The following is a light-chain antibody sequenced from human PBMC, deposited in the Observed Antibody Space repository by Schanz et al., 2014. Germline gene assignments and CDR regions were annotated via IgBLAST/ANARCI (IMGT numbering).Light chain of an antibody. CDR1: QSVSSN. CDR3: QQYNYWPPFT. V-gene: IGKV3-15*01. J-gene: IGKJ2*01. CDR2: GAS. Sequence: EIVMTQSPATLSVSPGERATLSCRASQSVSSNLAWYQQKPGQAPRLLIYGASTRATGIPARFSGSGSGTEFTLTISSLQSEDFATYYCQQYNYWPPFTFGQGTKLEI.